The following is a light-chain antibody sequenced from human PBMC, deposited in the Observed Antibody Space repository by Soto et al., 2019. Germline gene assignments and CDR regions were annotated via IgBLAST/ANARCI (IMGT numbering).Light chain of an antibody. J-gene: IGKJ1*01. V-gene: IGKV1-39*01. CDR1: QSISSW. Sequence: DIQMTQSPSTLSASVGDIVTITCRASQSISSWLAWYQQKPGKAPKLLIYAASTLQGGVPSRFSGSGSGTDFTLTISSLHPEDFATYFCQQSYNTPRTFGQGTKVDIK. CDR2: AAS. CDR3: QQSYNTPRT.